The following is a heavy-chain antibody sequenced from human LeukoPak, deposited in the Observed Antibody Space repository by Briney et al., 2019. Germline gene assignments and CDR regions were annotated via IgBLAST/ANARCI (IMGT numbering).Heavy chain of an antibody. CDR3: AKRGAEVGTTVAPGDY. D-gene: IGHD1-26*01. CDR1: GFTFSSYA. CDR2: ISGSGGST. J-gene: IGHJ4*02. V-gene: IGHV3-23*01. Sequence: GGSLRLSCAASGFTFSSYAMSWVRQAPGKGLEWVSAISGSGGSTYYADSVKGRFTISRDNSKNTLYLQMNSLRAEDTAVYYCAKRGAEVGTTVAPGDYWGQGTLLTVSS.